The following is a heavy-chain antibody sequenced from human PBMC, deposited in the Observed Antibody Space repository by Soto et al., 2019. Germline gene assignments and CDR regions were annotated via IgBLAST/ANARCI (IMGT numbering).Heavy chain of an antibody. J-gene: IGHJ4*02. V-gene: IGHV4-59*01. D-gene: IGHD1-26*01. CDR2: IYYMART. Sequence: QVQLQESGPGLVKPSETLSLTCTVGSISTYYWNWIRQPPGKGLEWIGYIYYMARTNYNPSLKSRVTMSIDTSKNQFSLKLSSVTAADTAVYYCARDPVGVTHFDYWGQGALVTVSS. CDR1: SISTYY. CDR3: ARDPVGVTHFDY.